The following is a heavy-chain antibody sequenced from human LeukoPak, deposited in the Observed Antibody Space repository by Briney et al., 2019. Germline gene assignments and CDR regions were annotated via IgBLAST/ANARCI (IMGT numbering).Heavy chain of an antibody. Sequence: GGSLRLSCAASGFTFSSYGMSWVRQAPGKGLEWVSAISGSGGSTYYADSVKGRFTISRDNSKNTLYLQMNSLRAEDTAVYYCAKDPKYNSGLIDYWGQGTLVTVSS. CDR3: AKDPKYNSGLIDY. CDR2: ISGSGGST. CDR1: GFTFSSYG. J-gene: IGHJ4*02. D-gene: IGHD6-19*01. V-gene: IGHV3-23*01.